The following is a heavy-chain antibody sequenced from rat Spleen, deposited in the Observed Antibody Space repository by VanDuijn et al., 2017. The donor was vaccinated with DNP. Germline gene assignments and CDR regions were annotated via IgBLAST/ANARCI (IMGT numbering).Heavy chain of an antibody. D-gene: IGHD1-12*02. CDR1: GFTFSDYY. CDR2: ITNEGSST. CDR3: ATRAPGNYYYGGYFEY. V-gene: IGHV5-22*01. Sequence: EVQLVESGGGLVQPGRSLRLSCAASGFTFSDYYMAWVRQAPKKGLEWVASITNEGSSTYFGDSVKGRFTISRDIPKSTLYLQIDSLRSEDTATYYCATRAPGNYYYGGYFEYWGQGVMVTVSS. J-gene: IGHJ2*01.